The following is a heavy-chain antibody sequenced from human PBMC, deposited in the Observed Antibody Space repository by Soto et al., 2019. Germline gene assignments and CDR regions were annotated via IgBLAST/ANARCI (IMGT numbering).Heavy chain of an antibody. CDR1: GGSISSYY. CDR3: ARDGSSWPTYYFDY. J-gene: IGHJ4*02. V-gene: IGHV4-4*07. Sequence: QVQLQESGPGLVKPSETLSLTCTVSGGSISSYYWSWIRQPAGKGLEWIGRIYTSGSTNYNPSPKSRVTMSVDTSKNQFSLKLSSVTAADTAVYYCARDGSSWPTYYFDYWGQGTLVTVSS. D-gene: IGHD6-13*01. CDR2: IYTSGST.